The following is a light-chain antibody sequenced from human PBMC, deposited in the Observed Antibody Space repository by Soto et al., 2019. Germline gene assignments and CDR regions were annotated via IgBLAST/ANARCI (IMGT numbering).Light chain of an antibody. CDR2: EVS. CDR3: MQGTHWPWT. Sequence: DVVMTQSPLSLPVTLGQPASISCRSSYSLIHSDGDTYLNWFQQRPGQSPRRLIYEVSNRDSGVPARFSGSRSGTGFTLKLSRVEAEDVGIYYCMQGTHWPWTFGQGTEVPIK. V-gene: IGKV2-30*02. J-gene: IGKJ1*01. CDR1: YSLIHSDGDTY.